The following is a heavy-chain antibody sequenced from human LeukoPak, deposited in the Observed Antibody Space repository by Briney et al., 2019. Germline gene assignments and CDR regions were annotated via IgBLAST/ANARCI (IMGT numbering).Heavy chain of an antibody. CDR3: AKEVAAAGTSVYYYYMDV. J-gene: IGHJ6*03. V-gene: IGHV3-30*18. CDR2: ISYDGSNK. CDR1: GFTFSSYG. D-gene: IGHD6-13*01. Sequence: PGGSLRLSRAASGFTFSSYGMHWVRQAPGKGLEWVAVISYDGSNKYYADSVKGRFTISRDNSKNTLYLQMNSLRAEDTAVYYCAKEVAAAGTSVYYYYMDVWGKGTTVTVSS.